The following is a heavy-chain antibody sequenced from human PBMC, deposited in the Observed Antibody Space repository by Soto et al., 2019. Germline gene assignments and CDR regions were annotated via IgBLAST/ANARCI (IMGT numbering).Heavy chain of an antibody. Sequence: PGESLKISCKGSGYSFTSYWIGWVRQMPGKGLEWMGIIYPGDSDTRYSPSFQGQVTISADKSISTAYLQWSSLKASDTAMYYCARGSAAARIWYYYGMDVWGQGTTVTVSS. D-gene: IGHD6-13*01. CDR2: IYPGDSDT. CDR3: ARGSAAARIWYYYGMDV. CDR1: GYSFTSYW. V-gene: IGHV5-51*01. J-gene: IGHJ6*02.